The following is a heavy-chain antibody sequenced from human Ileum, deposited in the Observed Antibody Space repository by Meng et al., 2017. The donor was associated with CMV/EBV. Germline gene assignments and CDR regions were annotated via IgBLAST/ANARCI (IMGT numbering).Heavy chain of an antibody. Sequence: QVPRRELSPGLCRPSEPLTRSCPVSGDSLSTSSWNGIRQTAWSRLEWIGRICGTGTTNYNPSFKSRVTLSLDKSKNQFSLKLSSVTAADTAVYYCARRIREVREISWENWLAPWGQGTLVTVSS. CDR1: GDSLSTSS. CDR2: ICGTGTT. V-gene: IGHV4-4*07. CDR3: ARRIREVREISWENWLAP. J-gene: IGHJ5*02. D-gene: IGHD3-10*01.